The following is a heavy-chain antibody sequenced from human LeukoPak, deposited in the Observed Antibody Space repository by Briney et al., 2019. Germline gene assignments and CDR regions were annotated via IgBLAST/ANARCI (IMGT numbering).Heavy chain of an antibody. D-gene: IGHD6-19*01. J-gene: IGHJ4*02. Sequence: GGSLRLSCAASGFTVSSNYMSWVRQAPGKGLEWVSAIYSGGTTYYADSVKGRFTIFRHNSKNLLYLRMNSLRAEDTAVYYCARDKRSGWYDYWGQGTLVTVSS. V-gene: IGHV3-53*04. CDR2: IYSGGTT. CDR3: ARDKRSGWYDY. CDR1: GFTVSSNY.